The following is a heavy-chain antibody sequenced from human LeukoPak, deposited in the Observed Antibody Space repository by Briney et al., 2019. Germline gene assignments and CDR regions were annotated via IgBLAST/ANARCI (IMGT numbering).Heavy chain of an antibody. CDR3: ARGYWRGYYYYYGMDV. CDR2: INHSGST. CDR1: GGSFSGYY. V-gene: IGHV4-34*01. D-gene: IGHD2-15*01. Sequence: SGTLSLTCAVYGGSFSGYYWSWIRQPPGKGLEWIGEINHSGSTNYNPSLKSRVTISVDTSKNQFSLKLSSVTAADTAVYYCARGYWRGYYYYYGMDVWGQGTTVTVSS. J-gene: IGHJ6*02.